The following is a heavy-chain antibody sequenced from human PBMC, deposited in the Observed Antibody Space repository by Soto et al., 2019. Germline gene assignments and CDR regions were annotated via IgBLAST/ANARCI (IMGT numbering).Heavy chain of an antibody. D-gene: IGHD6-19*01. CDR1: GYTFTSYA. J-gene: IGHJ4*02. CDR2: INTNTGNP. CDR3: AREGSSGWYLEDY. Sequence: GASLKVSCNASGYTFTSYAMNWVRQAPGQGLEWMGWINTNTGNPTYAQGFTGRFVFSLDTSVSTAYLQICSLKAEDTAVYYCAREGSSGWYLEDYWGQGTLVTVSS. V-gene: IGHV7-4-1*01.